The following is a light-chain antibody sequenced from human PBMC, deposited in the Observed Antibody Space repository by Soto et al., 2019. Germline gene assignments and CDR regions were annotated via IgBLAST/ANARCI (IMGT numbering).Light chain of an antibody. Sequence: DIQMTQSPSTLSASVGDGVTITCRASQNISVWLAWYQQRPGKAPKFLIYDASNLETGVSSCFSGGGSGTEFTLTIRSLQPDDFATYYCQQYDSSSPTFGQGTKLEIK. V-gene: IGKV1-5*01. CDR1: QNISVW. CDR2: DAS. J-gene: IGKJ2*01. CDR3: QQYDSSSPT.